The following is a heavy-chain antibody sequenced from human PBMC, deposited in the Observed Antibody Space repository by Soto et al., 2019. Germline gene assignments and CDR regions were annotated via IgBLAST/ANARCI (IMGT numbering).Heavy chain of an antibody. D-gene: IGHD3-16*01. Sequence: QLQLQESGPGLMKPSETLSLTCTVSGGSISSSSYYWGWIRQPPGKGLEWIGSIYYSGSTYYNPSLNSRVTISVDTSKNHYSLKLSYVTAADTTVYYCASLRSRGPWGQGTLVTVSS. CDR3: ASLRSRGP. CDR1: GGSISSSSYY. V-gene: IGHV4-39*01. CDR2: IYYSGST. J-gene: IGHJ4*02.